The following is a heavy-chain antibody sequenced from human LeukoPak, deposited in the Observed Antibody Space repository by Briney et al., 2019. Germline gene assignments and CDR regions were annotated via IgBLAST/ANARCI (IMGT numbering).Heavy chain of an antibody. CDR3: ARVRLGGIAAAGEGFDY. V-gene: IGHV1-2*02. J-gene: IGHJ4*02. D-gene: IGHD6-13*01. CDR2: INPNSGGT. CDR1: GYTFTGYY. Sequence: GASVKVSCKASGYTFTGYYMHWVRQAPGQGLEWMGWINPNSGGTNYAQKFQGRVTMTRDTSISTAYMELSRLGSDDTAVYYCARVRLGGIAAAGEGFDYWGQGTLVTVSS.